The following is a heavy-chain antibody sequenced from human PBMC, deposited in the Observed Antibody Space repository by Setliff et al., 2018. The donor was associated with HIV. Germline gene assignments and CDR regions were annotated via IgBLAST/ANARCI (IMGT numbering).Heavy chain of an antibody. J-gene: IGHJ5*02. Sequence: SETLSLTCIVSGGSISSSSYYWGWIRQPPGKGLEWIGSIYYSGSPYYNPSLKSRITIALDTSKNQFSLKLMSVSPADAAVYFCTRVFPHPYGNSWFDPWGQGTPVTVSS. CDR1: GGSISSSSYY. D-gene: IGHD3-10*01. V-gene: IGHV4-39*07. CDR2: IYYSGSP. CDR3: TRVFPHPYGNSWFDP.